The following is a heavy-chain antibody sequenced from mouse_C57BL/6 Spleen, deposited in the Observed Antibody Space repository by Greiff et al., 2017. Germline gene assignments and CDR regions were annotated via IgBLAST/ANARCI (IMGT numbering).Heavy chain of an antibody. CDR1: GYTFTSYW. J-gene: IGHJ3*01. Sequence: VQLQQSGAELVKPGASVKLSCKASGYTFTSYWMQWVKQRPGQGLEWIGEIDPSDSYTNYNQKFKGKATLTVDTSSSTAYMQLSSLTSEDSAVYYCARSGDSSGSWFAYWGQGTLVTVSA. CDR2: IDPSDSYT. CDR3: ARSGDSSGSWFAY. V-gene: IGHV1-50*01. D-gene: IGHD3-2*02.